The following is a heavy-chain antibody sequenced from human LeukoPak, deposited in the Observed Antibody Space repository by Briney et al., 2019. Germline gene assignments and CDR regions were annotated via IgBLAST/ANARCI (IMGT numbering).Heavy chain of an antibody. CDR1: GGSIGSYY. Sequence: SGTLCLACAVTGGSIGSYYWSWVRQPAGKGLEWIGRIYTSGSTNYNPSLKSRVTMSVDTSNNQFSLKLSSVTAADTAVYYCARDRDIVVVPAATVGWFDPWGQGTLVTVSS. CDR2: IYTSGST. CDR3: ARDRDIVVVPAATVGWFDP. V-gene: IGHV4-4*07. J-gene: IGHJ5*02. D-gene: IGHD2-2*01.